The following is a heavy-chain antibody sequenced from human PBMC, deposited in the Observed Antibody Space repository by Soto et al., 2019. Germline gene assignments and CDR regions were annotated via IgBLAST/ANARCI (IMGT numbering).Heavy chain of an antibody. D-gene: IGHD2-2*01. Sequence: AESLKISCKGSGYSFTSYWISWVRQMPGKGLEWMGRIDPSDSYTNYSPSFQGHVTISADKSISTAYLQWSSLKASDTAMYYCARHRIVVVPAVNYGMDVWGQGTTVTVSS. J-gene: IGHJ6*02. CDR3: ARHRIVVVPAVNYGMDV. V-gene: IGHV5-10-1*01. CDR2: IDPSDSYT. CDR1: GYSFTSYW.